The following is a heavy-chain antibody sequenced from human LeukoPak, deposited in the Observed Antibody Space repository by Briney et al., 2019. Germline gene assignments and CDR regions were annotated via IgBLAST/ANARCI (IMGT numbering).Heavy chain of an antibody. J-gene: IGHJ4*02. D-gene: IGHD4/OR15-4a*01. CDR2: ITSSSSSI. CDR3: ARDLAWGAY. V-gene: IGHV3-21*01. CDR1: GVTFSIYT. Sequence: GGSLRLSCVASGVTFSIYTMSWVRQAPGKGLEWVSSITSSSSSIYSADSVKGRLTISRDNAKNSLYLEMNSLRDEDTAVYYCARDLAWGAYWGQGTLVTVSS.